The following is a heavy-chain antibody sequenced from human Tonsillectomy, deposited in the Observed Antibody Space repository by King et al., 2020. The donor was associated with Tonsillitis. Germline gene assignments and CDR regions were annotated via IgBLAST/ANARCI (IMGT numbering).Heavy chain of an antibody. J-gene: IGHJ4*02. CDR2: IYHSGNT. CDR3: ARVGRVITMRRGVIPY. V-gene: IGHV4-38-2*01. CDR1: GYSISSGYY. Sequence: QLQESGPGLVKPSETLSLTCAVSGYSISSGYYWGWIRQPPGKGLEWIGSIYHSGNTYYNPSLKSRVTISVDTSKNQFSLKQRSVTAADTAVYYCARVGRVITMRRGVIPYWGQGTLVTVPS. D-gene: IGHD3-10*01.